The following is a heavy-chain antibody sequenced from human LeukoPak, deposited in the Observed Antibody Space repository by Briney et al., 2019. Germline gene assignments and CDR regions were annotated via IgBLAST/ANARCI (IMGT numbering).Heavy chain of an antibody. J-gene: IGHJ4*02. V-gene: IGHV1-46*01. D-gene: IGHD3-10*01. CDR3: ARVQYYYGSGSYGFFDS. CDR2: INPSGGST. Sequence: ASVKVSCKASGYTFTSYYMHWVQQAPGQGLEWMGIINPSGGSTTYAQKFQGRVTMTRDTSTSTVYMELSSLRSEDTAVYYCARVQYYYGSGSYGFFDSWGQGTLVTVSS. CDR1: GYTFTSYY.